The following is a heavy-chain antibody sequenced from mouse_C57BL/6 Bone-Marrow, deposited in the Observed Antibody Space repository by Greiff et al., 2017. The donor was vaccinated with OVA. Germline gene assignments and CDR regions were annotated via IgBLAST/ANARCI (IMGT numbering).Heavy chain of an antibody. V-gene: IGHV1-18*01. J-gene: IGHJ2*01. D-gene: IGHD1-1*01. CDR1: GYAFSSSW. CDR3: ARGTTVVATPSYYFDY. Sequence: VQLQQSGPELVKPGASVKISCKASGYAFSSSWMNWVKQRPGKGLEWIGDINPNNGGTIYNQKFKGKATLTVDKSSSTAYMELRSLTSEDTAVYYCARGTTVVATPSYYFDYWGQGTTLTVSS. CDR2: INPNNGGT.